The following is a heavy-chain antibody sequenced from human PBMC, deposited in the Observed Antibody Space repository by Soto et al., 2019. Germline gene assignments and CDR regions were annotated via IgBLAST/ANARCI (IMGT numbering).Heavy chain of an antibody. Sequence: SETLSLTCTVSGVSISSGGYYWSWLRQHPGKGLEWIGYIYYSGSTYYSPALKSRVSISLGTSKSQFSLNLSYVTAADTAVYYCARTKFPYEFDAFDIWGQGKMVTVSS. CDR2: IYYSGST. J-gene: IGHJ3*02. V-gene: IGHV4-31*03. CDR3: ARTKFPYEFDAFDI. CDR1: GVSISSGGYY. D-gene: IGHD2-21*01.